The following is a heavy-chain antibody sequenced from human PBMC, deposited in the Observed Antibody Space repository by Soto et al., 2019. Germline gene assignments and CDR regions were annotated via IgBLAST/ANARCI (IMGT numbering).Heavy chain of an antibody. Sequence: EVQLVESGGGLVQSGGSLRLSCAASGFTFSSYWMSWVGQAPGTGLEWVANIKKDGSEKYYVDSVKGQFTISRDNAKNSLYLQQNSLKAEDTAVYYCARDLLESIYRDTITNYGMDVWGQGTTVTVSS. CDR3: ARDLLESIYRDTITNYGMDV. CDR1: GFTFSSYW. CDR2: IKKDGSEK. V-gene: IGHV3-7*04. J-gene: IGHJ6*02. D-gene: IGHD5-12*01.